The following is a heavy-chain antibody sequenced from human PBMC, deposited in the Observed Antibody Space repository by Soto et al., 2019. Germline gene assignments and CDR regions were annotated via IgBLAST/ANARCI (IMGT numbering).Heavy chain of an antibody. D-gene: IGHD1-26*01. J-gene: IGHJ4*02. CDR2: ISGYNGNT. CDR1: GYSFTSQR. CDR3: ATASGSYRPLNY. V-gene: IGHV1-18*01. Sequence: GASVKVSCKASGYSFTSQRISWVRQAPGQGLEWMGWISGYNGNTNCAQRFQGRVNLTTDTSTTTAYMELRRLTSDDTAIYYCATASGSYRPLNYWGQGTLVTVSS.